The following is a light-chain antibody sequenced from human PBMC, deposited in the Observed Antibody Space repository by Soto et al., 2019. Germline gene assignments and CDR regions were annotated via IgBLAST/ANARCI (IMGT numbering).Light chain of an antibody. CDR2: DAS. Sequence: EIVLTQSPATLSLSPGERATPSCRASQSVSTYLAWYQQKPGQAPRLLIYDASNRATGIPPRFSGSGSGTDFTLTISSLQSEDFAVYYCQQYNNWPFITFGQGTRLEIK. V-gene: IGKV3-11*01. J-gene: IGKJ5*01. CDR3: QQYNNWPFIT. CDR1: QSVSTY.